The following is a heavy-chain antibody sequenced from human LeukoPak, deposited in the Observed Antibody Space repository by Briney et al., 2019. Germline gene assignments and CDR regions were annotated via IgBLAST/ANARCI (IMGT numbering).Heavy chain of an antibody. CDR2: IWYDGSNK. D-gene: IGHD5-12*01. Sequence: GGSLRLSCAASGFTFSSYGMHWVRLAPGKGLEWVAVIWYDGSNKYYADSVKGRFTISRDNSKNTLYLQMNSLGAEDTAVYYCARGDSGYGYYYYGMDVWGQGTTVTVSS. CDR3: ARGDSGYGYYYYGMDV. CDR1: GFTFSSYG. V-gene: IGHV3-33*01. J-gene: IGHJ6*02.